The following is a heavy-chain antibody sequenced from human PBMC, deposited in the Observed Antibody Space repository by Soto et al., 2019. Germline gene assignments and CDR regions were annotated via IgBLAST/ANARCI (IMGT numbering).Heavy chain of an antibody. D-gene: IGHD3-16*01. CDR3: AKVPSPRRDGNKRGPWFGY. J-gene: IGHJ4*02. CDR2: ISYDGSNK. V-gene: IGHV3-30*18. Sequence: CMRLSCAACGFTFSSYGMHWVRQAPGKGLEWVAVISYDGSNKYYADSVKGRFTISRDNSKNTLYLQMNSLRAEDTAVYYCAKVPSPRRDGNKRGPWFGYWGQRTLGTVSS. CDR1: GFTFSSYG.